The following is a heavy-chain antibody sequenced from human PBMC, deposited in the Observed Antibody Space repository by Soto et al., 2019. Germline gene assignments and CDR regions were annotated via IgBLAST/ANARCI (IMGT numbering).Heavy chain of an antibody. CDR3: ATSIDFWSGFHDY. J-gene: IGHJ4*02. CDR2: ISGSGATR. Sequence: GGSLRLSCAASGFTLTSYAMGWVRQTPGKGLEWVSTISGSGATRYYADSVKGRFTISRVSSKNTLYLQINSLRAEDTAVYYCATSIDFWSGFHDYWGQGTLVTVSS. CDR1: GFTLTSYA. V-gene: IGHV3-23*01. D-gene: IGHD3-3*01.